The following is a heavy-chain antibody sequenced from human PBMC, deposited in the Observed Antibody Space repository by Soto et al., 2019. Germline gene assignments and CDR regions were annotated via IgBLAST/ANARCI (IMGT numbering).Heavy chain of an antibody. D-gene: IGHD3-22*01. CDR2: ISPNSGSR. J-gene: IGHJ4*02. V-gene: IGHV1-18*01. CDR1: GYTFTSYG. Sequence: ASVKVSCKASGYTFTSYGISWVRQAPGQGLEWMGWISPNSGSRNYAQKFQGRVTMTSDTSISTAYMELSRLRSDDTAVYYCARGIKTLYYYDSSGGYYFDYWGLGTLVTVSS. CDR3: ARGIKTLYYYDSSGGYYFDY.